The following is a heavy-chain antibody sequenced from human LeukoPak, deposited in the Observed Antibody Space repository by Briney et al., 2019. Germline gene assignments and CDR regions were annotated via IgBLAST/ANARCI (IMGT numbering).Heavy chain of an antibody. CDR3: AATVYAKDDYYYYGMDV. CDR2: IYTSGST. J-gene: IGHJ6*02. Sequence: PSETLSLTCTVSGGSISSGSYYWSWIRQPAGKGLEWIGRIYTSGSTNYNPSLKSRVTISVDTSKNQFSLKLSSVTAADTAVYYCAATVYAKDDYYYYGMDVWGQGTTVTVSS. D-gene: IGHD2-8*01. CDR1: GGSISSGSYY. V-gene: IGHV4-61*02.